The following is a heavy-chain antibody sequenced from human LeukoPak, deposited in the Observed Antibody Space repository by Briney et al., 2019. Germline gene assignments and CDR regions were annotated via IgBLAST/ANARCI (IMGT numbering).Heavy chain of an antibody. V-gene: IGHV3-53*01. CDR1: GFTVSSNY. D-gene: IGHD3-10*01. Sequence: GGSLRLSCAASGFTVSSNYMSWVRQAPGKGLEWVSVIYSGGSTYYADSVKGRFTISRDNSKNTLYLQMNSLRAEDTAVYYCARVCVLVRGVNDGMDVWGQGTTVTVSS. CDR2: IYSGGST. CDR3: ARVCVLVRGVNDGMDV. J-gene: IGHJ6*02.